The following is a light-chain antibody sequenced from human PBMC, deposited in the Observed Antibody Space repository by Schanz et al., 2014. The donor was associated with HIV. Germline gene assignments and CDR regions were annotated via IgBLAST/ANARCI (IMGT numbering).Light chain of an antibody. J-gene: IGLJ3*02. CDR3: ATWDDALKAWV. CDR2: NTY. V-gene: IGLV1-44*01. Sequence: QSVLTQPPSASGTPGQRVTISCSGSSSSIKTNTVNWFQQLPGTAPKLLIYNTYHRPSGVPDRFSGSESGTSASLAISGLQSEDEADYYCATWDDALKAWVFGGGTKLTVL. CDR1: SSSIKTNT.